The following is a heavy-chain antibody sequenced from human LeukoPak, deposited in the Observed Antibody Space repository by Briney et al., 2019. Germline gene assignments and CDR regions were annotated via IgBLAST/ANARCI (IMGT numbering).Heavy chain of an antibody. J-gene: IGHJ6*02. V-gene: IGHV3-30*03. Sequence: PGGSLRLSCAASGFTFSSYGMHWVRQAPGKGLEWVAVISYDGSNKYYADSVKGRFTISRDNSKNTLYLQMNSLRAEDTAVYYCARREDTAYYYYGMDVWGQGTTVTVSS. CDR2: ISYDGSNK. CDR1: GFTFSSYG. D-gene: IGHD5-18*01. CDR3: ARREDTAYYYYGMDV.